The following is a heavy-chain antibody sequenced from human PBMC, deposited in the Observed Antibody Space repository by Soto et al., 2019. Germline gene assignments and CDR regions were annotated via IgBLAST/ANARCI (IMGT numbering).Heavy chain of an antibody. Sequence: GGSLRLSCAASGFTFSSYSMNWVRQAPGKGLEWVSYISSSSSTIYYADSVKGRFTISRDNAKNSLYLQMNSLRAEDTAVYYCARDCSGGSCYSAHFDYWGQGTLVTVSS. CDR2: ISSSSSTI. V-gene: IGHV3-48*01. CDR3: ARDCSGGSCYSAHFDY. CDR1: GFTFSSYS. J-gene: IGHJ4*02. D-gene: IGHD2-15*01.